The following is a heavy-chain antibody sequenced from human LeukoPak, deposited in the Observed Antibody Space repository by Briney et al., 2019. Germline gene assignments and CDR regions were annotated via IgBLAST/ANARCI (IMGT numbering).Heavy chain of an antibody. D-gene: IGHD3-22*01. CDR3: TRTNYYDTSGYFGGFDY. J-gene: IGHJ4*02. Sequence: GASVKVSCKASGYTFTSYGISWVRQAPGQGLEWMGWISAYNGNTNYAQKLQGRVTMTTDTSTSTAYMELRSLRSDDTAVYYCTRTNYYDTSGYFGGFDYWGQGTLVTVSS. CDR1: GYTFTSYG. CDR2: ISAYNGNT. V-gene: IGHV1-18*01.